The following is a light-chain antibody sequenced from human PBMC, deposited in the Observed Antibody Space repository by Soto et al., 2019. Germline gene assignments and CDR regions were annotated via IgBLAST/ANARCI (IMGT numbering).Light chain of an antibody. J-gene: IGKJ3*01. CDR3: QQSYSTPFT. Sequence: DIQMTQSPSSLSASVGDRVTITCRTSQSIRSSVNWYQQKPGKAPNLLIYAASRLQSRVPSRFRGSGCRNEFPLTISSLQPADFATYSWQQSYSTPFTFGPGTKVDIK. CDR2: AAS. V-gene: IGKV1-39*01. CDR1: QSIRSS.